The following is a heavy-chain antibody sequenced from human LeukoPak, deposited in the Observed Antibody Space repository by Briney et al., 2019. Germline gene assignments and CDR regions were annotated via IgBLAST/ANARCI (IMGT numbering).Heavy chain of an antibody. J-gene: IGHJ4*02. CDR3: ARDRYVWGSRSLDY. Sequence: GGSLRLSCAASGFTFSSYEMNWVRQAPGKGLEWVANIKQDGSEKYYVDSVKGRFTISRDNAKNSLYLQMNSLRAEDTAVYYCARDRYVWGSRSLDYWGQGTLVTVSS. V-gene: IGHV3-7*01. D-gene: IGHD3-16*01. CDR1: GFTFSSYE. CDR2: IKQDGSEK.